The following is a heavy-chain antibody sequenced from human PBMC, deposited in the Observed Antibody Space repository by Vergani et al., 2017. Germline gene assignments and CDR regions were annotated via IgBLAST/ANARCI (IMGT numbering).Heavy chain of an antibody. Sequence: QVQLVQSGAEVKKPGASVKVSCKASGYTFTSYDFNWVRQATGQGLEWMGWMNPNSGNTGYAQKFQGRVTMTRNTSISTAYMKLSSLRSEDTAVYYWARDPRASSYCSSSLCKKIYYMDDWGKGTTVTVSS. J-gene: IGHJ6*03. D-gene: IGHD6-13*01. CDR3: ARDPRASSYCSSSLCKKIYYMDD. CDR1: GYTFTSYD. CDR2: MNPNSGNT. V-gene: IGHV1-8*01.